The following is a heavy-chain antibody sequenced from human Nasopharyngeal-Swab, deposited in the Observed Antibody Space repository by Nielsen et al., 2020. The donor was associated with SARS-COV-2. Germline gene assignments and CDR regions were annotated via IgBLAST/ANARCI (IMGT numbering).Heavy chain of an antibody. CDR2: INHSGST. V-gene: IGHV4-34*01. D-gene: IGHD6-13*01. Sequence: SETLSLICAVYGGSFSGYYWSWIRQPPGKGLEWIGEINHSGSTNYNPSLKSRVTISVDTSKNQFSLKLSSVTAADTAVYYCARDPLSSWQAIGNWYFDLWGRGTLVTVSS. CDR3: ARDPLSSWQAIGNWYFDL. CDR1: GGSFSGYY. J-gene: IGHJ2*01.